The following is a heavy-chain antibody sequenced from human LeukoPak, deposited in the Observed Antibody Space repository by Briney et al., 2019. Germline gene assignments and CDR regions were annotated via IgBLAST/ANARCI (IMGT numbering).Heavy chain of an antibody. Sequence: SETLSLTCTVSADSISGYYWNWIRQPAGKGLEWIGRVYSTGNTNYNPSLQNRVTMSLDTSKKQFSLKLTSVTAADTAVYYCAGGGHTYYYAIDVWGQGTTVTVSS. V-gene: IGHV4-4*07. CDR3: AGGGHTYYYAIDV. CDR1: ADSISGYY. CDR2: VYSTGNT. J-gene: IGHJ6*02.